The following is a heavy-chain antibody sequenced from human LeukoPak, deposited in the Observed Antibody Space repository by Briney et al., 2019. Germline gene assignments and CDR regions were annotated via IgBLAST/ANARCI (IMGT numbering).Heavy chain of an antibody. V-gene: IGHV3-7*01. CDR1: GFTFSSCW. CDR3: ARRGDYENWFDP. J-gene: IGHJ5*02. CDR2: IKQDGSEK. D-gene: IGHD4-17*01. Sequence: GGSLRLSRAASGFTFSSCWMSWVRQAPGKGLEWVANIKQDGSEKYYVDSVKGRFTISRDNARNSLFLQMNSLRAEDTAVYYCARRGDYENWFDPWGQGTLVTVSS.